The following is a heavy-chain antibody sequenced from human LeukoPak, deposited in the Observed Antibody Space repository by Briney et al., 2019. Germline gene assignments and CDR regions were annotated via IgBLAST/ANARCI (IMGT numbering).Heavy chain of an antibody. V-gene: IGHV3-23*01. D-gene: IGHD2-2*01. Sequence: PGGSLRLSCAASGFTFSSYAMSWVRQAPGKGLEWVSAISGSGGSTYYADSVKGRFTISRDNSKNTLYLQMNSLRAGDTAVYYCALDREYQLPRDDYWGQGTLVTVSS. CDR3: ALDREYQLPRDDY. CDR1: GFTFSSYA. J-gene: IGHJ4*02. CDR2: ISGSGGST.